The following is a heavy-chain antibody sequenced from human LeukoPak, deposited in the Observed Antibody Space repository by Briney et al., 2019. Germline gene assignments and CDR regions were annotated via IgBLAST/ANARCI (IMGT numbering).Heavy chain of an antibody. D-gene: IGHD3/OR15-3a*01. V-gene: IGHV1-2*02. J-gene: IGHJ5*02. Sequence: ASVKVSCKASGYTFTSYGISWVRQAPGQGLEWMGIINPSGGSTSYAQKFQGRVTMTRDTSISTAYMELSRLRSDDTAVYYCASVYRTGYYPNNWFDPWGQGTLVTVSS. CDR1: GYTFTSYG. CDR2: INPSGGST. CDR3: ASVYRTGYYPNNWFDP.